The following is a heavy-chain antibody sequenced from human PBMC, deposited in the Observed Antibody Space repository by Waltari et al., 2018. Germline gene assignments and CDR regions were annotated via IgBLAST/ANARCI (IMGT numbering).Heavy chain of an antibody. V-gene: IGHV4-39*01. CDR2: MSYSGAT. J-gene: IGHJ3*01. CDR3: ATYLGASLGTAAFDV. D-gene: IGHD1-1*01. Sequence: LQLQESGPGLVKPSATLPPSSTGSGCSIISNLHYWVWIRQPPGQGREWIGTMSYSGATYSSPSLSSRVTIARDTSKNQLSLELASVTAADTAVYFCATYLGASLGTAAFDVWGQGTMVTVSS. CDR1: GCSIISNLHY.